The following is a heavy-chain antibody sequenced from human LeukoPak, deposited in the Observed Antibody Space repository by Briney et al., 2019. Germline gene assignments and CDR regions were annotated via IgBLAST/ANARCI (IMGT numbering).Heavy chain of an antibody. CDR1: GLTFSSYA. CDR3: AKVRGNSDY. V-gene: IGHV3-23*01. CDR2: ISGSGAST. Sequence: PGGSLRLSCAASGLTFSSYAMSWVRQAPGKELEWVSAISGSGASTYYADSVKGRFTISRDNSKNTLYLQMNSLRAEDTAVYYCAKVRGNSDYWGQGTLVTVSS. J-gene: IGHJ4*02. D-gene: IGHD4-23*01.